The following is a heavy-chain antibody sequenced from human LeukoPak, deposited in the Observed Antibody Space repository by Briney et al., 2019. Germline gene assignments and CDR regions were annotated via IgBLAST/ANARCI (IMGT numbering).Heavy chain of an antibody. V-gene: IGHV4-31*03. Sequence: PSQTLSLTCTVSGGSLSSGGYHWSWIRQHPGKGLEWIGYIYYSGSTYYNPSLKSRVTISVDTSKNQFSLKLSSVTAADTAVYYCARVGVDTAMARNMYYFDYWGQGTLVTVSS. J-gene: IGHJ4*02. CDR3: ARVGVDTAMARNMYYFDY. CDR2: IYYSGST. D-gene: IGHD5-18*01. CDR1: GGSLSSGGYH.